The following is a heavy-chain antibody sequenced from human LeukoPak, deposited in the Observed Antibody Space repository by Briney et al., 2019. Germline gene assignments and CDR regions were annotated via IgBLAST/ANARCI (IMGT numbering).Heavy chain of an antibody. V-gene: IGHV3-7*01. CDR2: VKQDGSEK. J-gene: IGHJ4*02. CDR1: GFTFSSYW. CDR3: ASLHPVQLPLDY. D-gene: IGHD2-2*01. Sequence: GGXXRLSCAASGFTFSSYWMSWVRQAPGKGVEGVANVKQDGSEKYYVDSVKGRFTISRDNAKNSLYLQMNSLRAEDTAVYYCASLHPVQLPLDYWGQGTLVTVSS.